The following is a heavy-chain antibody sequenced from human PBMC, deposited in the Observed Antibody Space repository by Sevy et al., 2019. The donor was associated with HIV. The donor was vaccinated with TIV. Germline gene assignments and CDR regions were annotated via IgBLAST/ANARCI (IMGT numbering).Heavy chain of an antibody. CDR3: ARVPRTRSIAAAALYYFDY. Sequence: SETLSLTCTVSGGSIRTFYWSWILQPPGKVLEWIGYIYYSGSTNYNPSLKSRVTISVDTSKNQFSLKLSSVTAADTAVYYCARVPRTRSIAAAALYYFDYWGQGTLVTVSS. D-gene: IGHD6-13*01. J-gene: IGHJ4*02. CDR1: GGSIRTFY. V-gene: IGHV4-59*01. CDR2: IYYSGST.